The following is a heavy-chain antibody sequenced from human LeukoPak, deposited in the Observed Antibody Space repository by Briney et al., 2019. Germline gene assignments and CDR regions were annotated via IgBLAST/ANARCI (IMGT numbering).Heavy chain of an antibody. J-gene: IGHJ5*02. Sequence: SETLSLTCTVSGGSISSYYWSWLRQPPGKGLEWIGYMHYSGSSNYNPSLKSRLTMSVDTSKNQFSLKLSSVTAADTAVYYCARRITSNCFDPWGQGTLVTVSS. CDR3: ARRITSNCFDP. CDR1: GGSISSYY. V-gene: IGHV4-59*01. CDR2: MHYSGSS. D-gene: IGHD3-10*01.